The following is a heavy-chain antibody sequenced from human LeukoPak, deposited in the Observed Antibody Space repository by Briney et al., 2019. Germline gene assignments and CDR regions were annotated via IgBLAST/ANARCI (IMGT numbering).Heavy chain of an antibody. CDR2: IYYSGST. Sequence: SETLSLTCTVSGGSISSSSYYWGWIRQPPGKGLEWIGSIYYSGSTYYNPSLRSRVTISVDTSKNQFSLKLSSVTAADTAVYFCARRGSSSSYWYFDLWGRGTLVTVSS. J-gene: IGHJ2*01. V-gene: IGHV4-39*07. CDR1: GGSISSSSYY. D-gene: IGHD6-6*01. CDR3: ARRGSSSSYWYFDL.